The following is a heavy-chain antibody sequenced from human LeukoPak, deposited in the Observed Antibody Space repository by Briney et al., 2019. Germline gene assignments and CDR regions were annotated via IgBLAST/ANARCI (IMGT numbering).Heavy chain of an antibody. CDR2: ISGSGGST. V-gene: IGHV3-23*01. Sequence: PGGSLRLSCAASGFTFSDYYMSWIRQAPGKGLEWVSAISGSGGSTYYADSVKGRFTISRDNSKNTLYLQMNSLRAEDTAVYYCAKDRFDFWSGFFDYWGQGTLVTVSS. CDR3: AKDRFDFWSGFFDY. D-gene: IGHD3-3*01. J-gene: IGHJ4*02. CDR1: GFTFSDYY.